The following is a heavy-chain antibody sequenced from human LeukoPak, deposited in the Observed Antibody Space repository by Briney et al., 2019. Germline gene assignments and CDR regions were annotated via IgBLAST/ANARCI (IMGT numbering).Heavy chain of an antibody. J-gene: IGHJ3*02. CDR2: IYHSGST. D-gene: IGHD3-10*01. CDR1: GGSISSSNW. V-gene: IGHV4-4*02. Sequence: PSGTLSLTCAVSGGSISSSNWWSWVRQPPGKGLEWIGEIYHSGSTNYNPSLKSRVTISVDKSKNQFSLKLSSVTAADPAVYYCARGLLWFGEFYAFDIWGQGTMVTVSS. CDR3: ARGLLWFGEFYAFDI.